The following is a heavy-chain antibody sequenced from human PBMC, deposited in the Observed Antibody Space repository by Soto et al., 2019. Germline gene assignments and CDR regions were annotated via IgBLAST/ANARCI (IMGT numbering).Heavy chain of an antibody. J-gene: IGHJ4*02. D-gene: IGHD3-22*01. CDR2: IFSNDEK. CDR1: GFSLSNARMG. CDR3: ARTNDLRTYYYDSSGYYFDY. Sequence: QVTLKESGPVLVKPTETLTLTCTVSGFSLSNARMGVSWIRQPPGKALEWLAHIFSNDEKSYSTSLKRRLTISKDTSKSQVVLTMTNMDPVDTATYYCARTNDLRTYYYDSSGYYFDYWGQGTLVTVSS. V-gene: IGHV2-26*01.